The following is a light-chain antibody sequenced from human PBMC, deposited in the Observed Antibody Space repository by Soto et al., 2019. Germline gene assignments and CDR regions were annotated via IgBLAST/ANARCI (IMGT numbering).Light chain of an antibody. V-gene: IGKV3-11*01. Sequence: EIVLTQSPATLSLSPGERATLSCRASQSVRSYLAWYQQKPGQAPRLLIYDASNRATGIPARFSGSGSGTDFTLTISSLEPEDFAVYYCQQRSNWPPLTFGGG. J-gene: IGKJ4*01. CDR3: QQRSNWPPLT. CDR1: QSVRSY. CDR2: DAS.